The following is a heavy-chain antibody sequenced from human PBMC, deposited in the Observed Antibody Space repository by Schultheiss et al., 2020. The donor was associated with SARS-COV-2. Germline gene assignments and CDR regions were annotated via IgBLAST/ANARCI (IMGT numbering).Heavy chain of an antibody. Sequence: GESLKISCAASGFTFSSYDMHWVRQATGKGLEWVSAIGTAGDTYYPGSVKGRFTISRENAKNSLYLQMNSLRAGDTAVYYCARGDSSGYFLGRYGMDVWGQGTTVTVSS. V-gene: IGHV3-13*01. D-gene: IGHD3-22*01. CDR1: GFTFSSYD. CDR3: ARGDSSGYFLGRYGMDV. J-gene: IGHJ6*02. CDR2: IGTAGDT.